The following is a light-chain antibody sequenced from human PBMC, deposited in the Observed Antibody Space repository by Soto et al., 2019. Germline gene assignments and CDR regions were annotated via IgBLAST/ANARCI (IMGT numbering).Light chain of an antibody. Sequence: QSALTQPASVSGSPGQSITISCTGTSSDVGGYNYVSWYQQHPGKAPKLMIYDASNRPSGVSNRFSGSKSGNTASLTISGLQAEDEADYYCSSYTSSSLYVFGTGTQLTVL. CDR1: SSDVGGYNY. CDR3: SSYTSSSLYV. CDR2: DAS. J-gene: IGLJ1*01. V-gene: IGLV2-14*01.